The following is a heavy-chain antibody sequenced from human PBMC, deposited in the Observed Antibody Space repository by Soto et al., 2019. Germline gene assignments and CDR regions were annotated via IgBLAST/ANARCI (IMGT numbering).Heavy chain of an antibody. J-gene: IGHJ5*02. CDR3: ARDSYSSSNP. D-gene: IGHD6-6*01. CDR1: RFTFSSYW. Sequence: GGSLRLSCAASRFTFSSYWMSWVRQAPGKGLEWVANIKQDGSEKYYVDSVKGRFTISRDNAKNSLYLQMNSLRAEDTAVYYCARDSYSSSNPWGQGTLVTVSS. V-gene: IGHV3-7*05. CDR2: IKQDGSEK.